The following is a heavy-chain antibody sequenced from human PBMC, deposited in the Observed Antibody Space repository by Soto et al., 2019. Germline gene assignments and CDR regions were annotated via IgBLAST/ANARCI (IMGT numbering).Heavy chain of an antibody. J-gene: IGHJ6*02. V-gene: IGHV3-30-3*01. D-gene: IGHD3-10*01. CDR3: ARARRGFISLGMDV. CDR1: GFTFSSYA. Sequence: QVQLVESGGGVVQPGRSLRLSCAGSGFTFSSYAIHWVRQAPGKGLEWVAGKSYDGNNKYYADSVTGRFTISRDNSKNTWYLQMNILGAEDTAVYYCARARRGFISLGMDVWGQGSTVTVSS. CDR2: KSYDGNNK.